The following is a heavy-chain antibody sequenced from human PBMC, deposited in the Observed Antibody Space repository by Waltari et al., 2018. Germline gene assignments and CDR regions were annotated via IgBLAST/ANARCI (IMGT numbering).Heavy chain of an antibody. CDR2: VNPDSGGT. V-gene: IGHV1-2*02. J-gene: IGHJ4*02. Sequence: QVQLVQSGAEVKTPGASVKVSCQAFGYTFTDYYIHWVRQGPGPGLEWMGLVNPDSGGTNYAQNFQGRVTMTRGTSITTVYMELSSLKYEDTAIYYCARGGGVTVPGFDFWGQGNLVTVSS. D-gene: IGHD6-19*01. CDR3: ARGGGVTVPGFDF. CDR1: GYTFTDYY.